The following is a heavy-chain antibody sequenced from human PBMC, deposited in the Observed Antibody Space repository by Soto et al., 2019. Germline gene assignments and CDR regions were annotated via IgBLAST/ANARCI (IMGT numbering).Heavy chain of an antibody. CDR3: ARAGRYCSGGSCYSGYFDY. CDR1: GFTFSSYG. V-gene: IGHV3-33*01. Sequence: QVQLVESGGGVVQPGRSLRLSCAASGFTFSSYGMHWVRQAPGKGLEWVAVIWYDGSNMYYVDSVKGRFTISRDNSKNTLYLQMNSLRAEDTAVYYCARAGRYCSGGSCYSGYFDYWGQGTLVPVSS. D-gene: IGHD2-15*01. CDR2: IWYDGSNM. J-gene: IGHJ4*02.